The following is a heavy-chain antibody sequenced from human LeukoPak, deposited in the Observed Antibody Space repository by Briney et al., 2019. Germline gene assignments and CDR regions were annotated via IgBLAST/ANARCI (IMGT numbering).Heavy chain of an antibody. D-gene: IGHD3-10*01. CDR2: ISYDGSNK. CDR1: GFTFSSYA. J-gene: IGHJ4*02. CDR3: SRALGTDDY. V-gene: IGHV3-30*04. Sequence: GGALRLSCAASGFTFSSYAMHWVRQAPGTGLEWVAIISYDGSNKYYADSVKGRFTLSRDNSKNTQYLQINSLRAEDTAEYSCSRALGTDDYWGQGTLVTVSS.